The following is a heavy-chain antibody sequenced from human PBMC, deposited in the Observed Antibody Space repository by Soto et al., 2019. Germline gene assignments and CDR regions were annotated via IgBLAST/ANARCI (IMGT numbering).Heavy chain of an antibody. D-gene: IGHD3-10*01. J-gene: IGHJ4*02. CDR1: GFTFSSYG. CDR2: IWYDGSNK. Sequence: GGSLRLSCAASGFTFSSYGMHWVRQAPGKGLEWVAVIWYDGSNKYYADSVKGRFTISRDNSKNTLYLQMNSLRAEDTAVYYCARDIIEVTMVRGVIIPTPSFDYWGQGTLVTVSS. V-gene: IGHV3-33*01. CDR3: ARDIIEVTMVRGVIIPTPSFDY.